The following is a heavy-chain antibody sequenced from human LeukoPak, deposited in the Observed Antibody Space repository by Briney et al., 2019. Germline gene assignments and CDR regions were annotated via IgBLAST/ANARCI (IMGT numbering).Heavy chain of an antibody. J-gene: IGHJ4*02. Sequence: GGSLRLSCSASGFTFSSFAMHWVRQAPGKGLEYVAAISGNGGSTYYADSVKGRFTTSRDNSKNTLYLQMSSLRAEDTAVYLCVKDLRSDFMGVLSRYLSYWGQGTLVTVSS. CDR3: VKDLRSDFMGVLSRYLSY. V-gene: IGHV3-64D*09. D-gene: IGHD2/OR15-2a*01. CDR1: GFTFSSFA. CDR2: ISGNGGST.